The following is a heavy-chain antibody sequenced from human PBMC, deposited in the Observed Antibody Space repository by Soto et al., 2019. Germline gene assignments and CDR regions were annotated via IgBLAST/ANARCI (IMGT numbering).Heavy chain of an antibody. V-gene: IGHV1-46*03. CDR3: ARMNAKDIVATDFDY. J-gene: IGHJ4*02. CDR2: INPSGGST. D-gene: IGHD5-12*01. Sequence: ASVKVSCKASGYTFTSYYMHWVRQAPGQGLEWMGIINPSGGSTSYAQKFQGRVTMTRDTSTSTVYMELSSLRSEDTAVYYCARMNAKDIVATDFDYWGQGTLVTVSS. CDR1: GYTFTSYY.